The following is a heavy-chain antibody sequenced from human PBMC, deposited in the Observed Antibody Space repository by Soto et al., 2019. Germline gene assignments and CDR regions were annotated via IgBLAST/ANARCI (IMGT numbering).Heavy chain of an antibody. CDR3: ARSTGGGPYYYFDY. D-gene: IGHD2-8*02. J-gene: IGHJ4*02. CDR2: LNPNGINR. Sequence: GASVKVSCKASGYTFSTYYMHWVRQAPGQGLECMGVLNPNGINRGYAQKFQARLTMTRDTSTSTVYMELSSLKSEDTAVYFCARSTGGGPYYYFDYWGQGTLVTVSS. V-gene: IGHV1-46*01. CDR1: GYTFSTYY.